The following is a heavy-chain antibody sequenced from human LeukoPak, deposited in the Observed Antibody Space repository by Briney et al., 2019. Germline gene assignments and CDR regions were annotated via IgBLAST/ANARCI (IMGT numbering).Heavy chain of an antibody. J-gene: IGHJ5*02. Sequence: GESLKISCKGSGYSFTSYWIGWVRQMPGKGLEWMGIIYPGDSDTRYSPSFQGQVTISADKSISTAYLQWSSLKASDTAMYYCARQGCSSTSRYNWFDPWGQGTLVTVSS. CDR1: GYSFTSYW. D-gene: IGHD2-2*01. CDR2: IYPGDSDT. CDR3: ARQGCSSTSRYNWFDP. V-gene: IGHV5-51*01.